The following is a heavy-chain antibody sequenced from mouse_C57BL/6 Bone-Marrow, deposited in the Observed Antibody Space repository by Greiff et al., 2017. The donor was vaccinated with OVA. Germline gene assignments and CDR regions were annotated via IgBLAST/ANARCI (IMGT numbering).Heavy chain of an antibody. J-gene: IGHJ4*01. CDR1: GYTFTSYW. D-gene: IGHD1-1*02. Sequence: QVQLQQPGAELVMPGASVKLSCKASGYTFTSYWMNWVKQRPGQGLEWIGEIDPSDSYTNYNQKFKGKSTLTVDKSSSTAYMQLSSLTSEDSAVYYCAREGVLVGYYAIDYWGQGTSVTVSS. CDR3: AREGVLVGYYAIDY. CDR2: IDPSDSYT. V-gene: IGHV1-69*01.